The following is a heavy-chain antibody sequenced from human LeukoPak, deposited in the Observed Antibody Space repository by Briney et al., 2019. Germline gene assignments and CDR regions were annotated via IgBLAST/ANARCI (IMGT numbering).Heavy chain of an antibody. Sequence: ASVTVSFTASAYTFTIYGISWVRQAPGQGLEWMGWISGSNGNTKSAQSLQGRVTITTDTSTSTAYMELRSLRSDDTAVYYCARGTVSGADYYYMDVWGTGTTVTVSS. D-gene: IGHD1-26*01. J-gene: IGHJ6*03. CDR2: ISGSNGNT. CDR3: ARGTVSGADYYYMDV. V-gene: IGHV1-18*01. CDR1: AYTFTIYG.